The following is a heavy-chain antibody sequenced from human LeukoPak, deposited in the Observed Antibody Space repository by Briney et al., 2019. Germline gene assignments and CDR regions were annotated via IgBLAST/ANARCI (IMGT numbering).Heavy chain of an antibody. CDR2: INHSGST. CDR3: ARGRRGTMVRGVNSWFDP. J-gene: IGHJ5*02. CDR1: GGSFSGYY. D-gene: IGHD3-10*01. V-gene: IGHV4-34*01. Sequence: SETLSLTCAVSGGSFSGYYWSWIRQPPGKGLEWIREINHSGSTNYNPSLKSRVTISVDTSKNQFSLKLSSVTAADTAVYYCARGRRGTMVRGVNSWFDPWGQGTLVTVSS.